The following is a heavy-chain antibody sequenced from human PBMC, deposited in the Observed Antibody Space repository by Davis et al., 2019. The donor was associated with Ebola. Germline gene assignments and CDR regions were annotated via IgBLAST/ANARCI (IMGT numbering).Heavy chain of an antibody. V-gene: IGHV1-18*01. CDR3: ARGRTVTGTRGLSWFDP. CDR2: ISAYNGNT. CDR1: GYTFTSYG. D-gene: IGHD6-19*01. Sequence: AASVKVSCKASGYTFTSYGISWVRQAPGQGLEWMGWISAYNGNTNYAQKLQGRLTITRDTSATTAYMELSSLRSEGTAAYYCARGRTVTGTRGLSWFDPWGQGALVTVSS. J-gene: IGHJ5*02.